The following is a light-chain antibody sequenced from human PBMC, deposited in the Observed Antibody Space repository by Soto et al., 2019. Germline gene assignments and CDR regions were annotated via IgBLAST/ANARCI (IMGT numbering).Light chain of an antibody. CDR1: QSISNW. V-gene: IGKV1-5*03. Sequence: DIQMTQSPSTLSASVGDTVTITCRASQSISNWLAWYQQKPGQAPKLLIHKASTLESGVPSRFSGSGSGTEFTLTISSLPPDDFETFYCQQYDRFPYTFGQGTKLESK. J-gene: IGKJ2*01. CDR2: KAS. CDR3: QQYDRFPYT.